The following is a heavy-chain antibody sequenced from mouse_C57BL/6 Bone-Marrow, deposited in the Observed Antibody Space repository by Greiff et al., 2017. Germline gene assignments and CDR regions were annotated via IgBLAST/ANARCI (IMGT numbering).Heavy chain of an antibody. CDR3: ARPYYGYLDAMDY. CDR2: IYPGSGNT. CDR1: GYTFTDYY. V-gene: IGHV1-76*01. D-gene: IGHD2-9*01. Sequence: QVHVKQSGAELVRPGASVKLSCKASGYTFTDYYINWVKQRPGQGLEWIARIYPGSGNTYYNEKFKGKATLTAEKSSSTAYMQLSSLTSEDSAVYFCARPYYGYLDAMDYWGQGTSVTVSS. J-gene: IGHJ4*01.